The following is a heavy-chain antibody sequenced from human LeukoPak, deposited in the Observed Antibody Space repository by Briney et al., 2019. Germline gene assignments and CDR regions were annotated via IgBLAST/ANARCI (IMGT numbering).Heavy chain of an antibody. J-gene: IGHJ4*02. CDR1: GFTFSNFA. Sequence: GGSLRLSCAAFGFTFSNFAMSWVRQAPGKGLEWVSSISGTGVNTHCADSARGRFTISRDYSKNTLYLRMSSLRAEDTAVYYCAKSSVRGVDSFDYWGQGTLVTVSS. CDR2: ISGTGVNT. V-gene: IGHV3-23*01. CDR3: AKSSVRGVDSFDY. D-gene: IGHD3-10*01.